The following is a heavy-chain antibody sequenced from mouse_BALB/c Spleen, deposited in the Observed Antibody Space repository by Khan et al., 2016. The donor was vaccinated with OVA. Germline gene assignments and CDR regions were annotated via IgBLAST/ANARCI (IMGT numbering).Heavy chain of an antibody. CDR1: GYTFTDYA. Sequence: QVQLQQSGPELVRPGVSVKISCKGSGYTFTDYAMYWVKQSHAESLEWIGLISTYSGNTNYNQKFKGKATMTVDKSSTTAYMELSRLTSEDSAVFYYARPAYDGYYDYWGQGTTLTVSS. V-gene: IGHV1S137*01. CDR2: ISTYSGNT. CDR3: ARPAYDGYYDY. D-gene: IGHD2-3*01. J-gene: IGHJ2*01.